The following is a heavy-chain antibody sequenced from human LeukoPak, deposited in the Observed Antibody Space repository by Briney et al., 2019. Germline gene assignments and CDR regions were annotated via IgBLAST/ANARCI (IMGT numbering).Heavy chain of an antibody. D-gene: IGHD3-10*01. CDR2: INHSGST. Sequence: SETLSLTCAVYGGSFSGYYWSWIRQPPGKGLEWIGEINHSGSTNYNPSLKSRVTISVDTSKNQSSLKLSSVTAADTAVYYCARGGKLLWFGEGRDAFDVWGQGTMVTVSS. CDR3: ARGGKLLWFGEGRDAFDV. J-gene: IGHJ3*01. V-gene: IGHV4-34*01. CDR1: GGSFSGYY.